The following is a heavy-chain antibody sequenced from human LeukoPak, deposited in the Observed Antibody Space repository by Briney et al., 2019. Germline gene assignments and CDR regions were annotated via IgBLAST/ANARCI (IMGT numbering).Heavy chain of an antibody. V-gene: IGHV1-2*02. Sequence: GSLRVSCKTSGFTFTDDHLHWVRQAPGQGLEWMGWVNPNSGGTKYAQKFEGRVTITRDKSISTAYMELRRLTSDDTAGYYCASERFDGFDYWGQGTLVTVSS. J-gene: IGHJ4*02. CDR1: GFTFTDDH. CDR2: VNPNSGGT. D-gene: IGHD3-9*01. CDR3: ASERFDGFDY.